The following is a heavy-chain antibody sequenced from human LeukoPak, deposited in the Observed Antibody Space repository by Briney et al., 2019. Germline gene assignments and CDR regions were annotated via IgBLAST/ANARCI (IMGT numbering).Heavy chain of an antibody. D-gene: IGHD1-26*01. V-gene: IGHV3-33*01. J-gene: IGHJ6*02. Sequence: PGGSLRLSCAASGFTFSSYGMHWVRQAPGKGLEWVAVIWYDGSNKYYADSVKGRFTISRDNSKNTLYLQMNSLRAEDTAVYYCARGHSGSYYLSNYYGMDVWGQGTTVTVSS. CDR2: IWYDGSNK. CDR3: ARGHSGSYYLSNYYGMDV. CDR1: GFTFSSYG.